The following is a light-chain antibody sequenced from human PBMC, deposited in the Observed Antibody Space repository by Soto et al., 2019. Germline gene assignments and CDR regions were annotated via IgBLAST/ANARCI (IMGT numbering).Light chain of an antibody. CDR3: QSYDSSRSGDV. V-gene: IGLV1-40*01. CDR1: SSNIGAGYE. J-gene: IGLJ1*01. Sequence: QSVLTQPPSVSEAPGQRVTISCTGSSSNIGAGYEAHWYQQVPGTAPKLLIYENNNRPSGVPDRFSGSKSGTSASLVITGLQAEDEAEYYCQSYDSSRSGDVFGTGTKLTVL. CDR2: ENN.